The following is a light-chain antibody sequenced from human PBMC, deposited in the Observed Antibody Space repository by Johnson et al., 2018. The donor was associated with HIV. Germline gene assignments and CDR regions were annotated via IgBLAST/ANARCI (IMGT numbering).Light chain of an antibody. CDR3: GTWDGSLTPGGV. CDR1: SSNIGNNY. J-gene: IGLJ1*01. Sequence: QSVLTQPPSVSAAPGQKVTISCSGSSSNIGNNYVSWYQQLPGTAPKLLIYENNKRPSGIPDRFSGSKSGTSATLGITGLQTGDEAEYYGGTWDGSLTPGGVMGTGTKVTVL. V-gene: IGLV1-51*01. CDR2: ENN.